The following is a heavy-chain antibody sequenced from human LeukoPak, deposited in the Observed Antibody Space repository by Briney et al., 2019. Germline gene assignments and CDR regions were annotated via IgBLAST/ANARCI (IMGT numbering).Heavy chain of an antibody. J-gene: IGHJ6*03. V-gene: IGHV3-7*01. CDR2: IKQDGSEK. CDR3: ARDYFEANYDYVWGSYLRDYHMDV. D-gene: IGHD3-16*02. Sequence: GGSLRLSCAASGFTFSSYWMSWVRQAPGKGLEWVANIKQDGSEKYYVDSVKGRFTISRDNAKNSLYLRMNSLRAEDTAVYYCARDYFEANYDYVWGSYLRDYHMDVWGKGTTVTVSS. CDR1: GFTFSSYW.